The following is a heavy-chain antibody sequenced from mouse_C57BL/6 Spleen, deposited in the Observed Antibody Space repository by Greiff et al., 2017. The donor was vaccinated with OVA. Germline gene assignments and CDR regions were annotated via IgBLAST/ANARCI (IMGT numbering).Heavy chain of an antibody. D-gene: IGHD3-2*02. J-gene: IGHJ1*03. CDR3: ARRTAQAPFDV. CDR2: INPGSGGT. V-gene: IGHV1-54*01. CDR1: GYAFTNYL. Sequence: QVQLKESGAELVRPGTSVKVSCKASGYAFTNYLIEWVKQRPGQGLEWIGVINPGSGGTNYNEKFKGKATLTADKSSSTAYMQLSSLTSEDSAVYFCARRTAQAPFDVWGTGTTVTVSS.